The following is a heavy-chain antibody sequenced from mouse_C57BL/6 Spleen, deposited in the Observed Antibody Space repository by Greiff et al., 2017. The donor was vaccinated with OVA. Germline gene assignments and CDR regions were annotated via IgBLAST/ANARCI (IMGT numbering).Heavy chain of an antibody. CDR2: IDPETGGT. CDR3: TRAYTVSYAMDY. CDR1: GYTFTDYE. V-gene: IGHV1-15*01. Sequence: VQVVESGAELVRPGASVTLSCKASGYTFTDYEMHWVKQTPVHGLEWIGAIDPETGGTAYNQKFKGKAILTADKSSSTAYMELRSLTSEDSAVYYCTRAYTVSYAMDYWGQGTSVTVSA. J-gene: IGHJ4*01. D-gene: IGHD1-1*01.